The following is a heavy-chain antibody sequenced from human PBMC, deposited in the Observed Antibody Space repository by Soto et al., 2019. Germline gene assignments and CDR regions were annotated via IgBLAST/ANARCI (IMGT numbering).Heavy chain of an antibody. CDR2: INWNSGSI. CDR1: GFTFDDYA. J-gene: IGHJ1*01. Sequence: GGSLRLSCAASGFTFDDYAMHWVRQVPGKGLEWVSGINWNSGSIGYGDSVKGRFATSRDNAKNSLHLQMNSLSAEDTAFYYCVKDESINWYSGHFRHWGQGTLVTVSS. D-gene: IGHD6-13*01. V-gene: IGHV3-9*01. CDR3: VKDESINWYSGHFRH.